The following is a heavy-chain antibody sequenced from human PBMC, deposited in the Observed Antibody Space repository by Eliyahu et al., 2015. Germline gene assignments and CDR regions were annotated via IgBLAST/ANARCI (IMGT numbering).Heavy chain of an antibody. CDR3: ARVGY. CDR2: INPNSGAT. V-gene: IGHV1-2*02. CDR1: GYTFTGYY. Sequence: QVQLVQSGAEVKXPXASXKVSCQASGYTFTGYYMHWVRQAPGQGLEWMGWINPNSGATNYAQMFQGRVTMTRDTSITTAYMELSRLRSDDTAMYFCARVGYWGQGTLVTVSS. J-gene: IGHJ4*02.